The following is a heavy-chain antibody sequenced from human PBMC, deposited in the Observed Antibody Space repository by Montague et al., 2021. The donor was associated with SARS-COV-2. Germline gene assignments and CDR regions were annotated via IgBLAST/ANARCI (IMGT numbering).Heavy chain of an antibody. CDR2: ISSSGTTV. CDR3: ASAPSYLIRGVINY. V-gene: IGHV3-48*03. Sequence: SLRLSCAASGLTFSLHEMSWVRQAPGKGLEWISYISSSGTTVYYGDSVKGRFTIFRDNAQNSVFLEMSSLSAGHTAVYYCASAPSYLIRGVINYWGQGALVTVSS. D-gene: IGHD3-10*01. CDR1: GLTFSLHE. J-gene: IGHJ4*02.